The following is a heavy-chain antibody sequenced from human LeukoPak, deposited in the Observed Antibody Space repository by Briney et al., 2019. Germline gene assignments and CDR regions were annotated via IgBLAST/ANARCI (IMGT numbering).Heavy chain of an antibody. Sequence: ASVKVSCKASGYIFTGYYMHWVRQAPGQGLEWMGWINPNSGGTNYAQKFQGRVTMTRDTSISTAYMELSRLRSDDTAVYYCARDLTAAAGYFDYWGQGTLVTVSS. D-gene: IGHD6-13*01. CDR2: INPNSGGT. V-gene: IGHV1-2*02. CDR1: GYIFTGYY. CDR3: ARDLTAAAGYFDY. J-gene: IGHJ4*02.